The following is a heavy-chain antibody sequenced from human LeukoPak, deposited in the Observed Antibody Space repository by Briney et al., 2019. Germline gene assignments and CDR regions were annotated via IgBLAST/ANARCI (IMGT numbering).Heavy chain of an antibody. J-gene: IGHJ4*02. V-gene: IGHV3-23*01. Sequence: GGSLRLSCAASGFTLSSYAMSWVRQAPGKGLEWVSAISGSGGSTYYADSVKGRFTISRDNSKNTLYLQMNSLRAEDTAVYYCAKVASSSTSCYAVDYWGQGTLVTVSS. CDR1: GFTLSSYA. CDR2: ISGSGGST. D-gene: IGHD2-2*01. CDR3: AKVASSSTSCYAVDY.